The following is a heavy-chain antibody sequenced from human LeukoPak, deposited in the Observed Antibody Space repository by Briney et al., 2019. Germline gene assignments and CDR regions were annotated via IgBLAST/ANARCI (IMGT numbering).Heavy chain of an antibody. Sequence: SVKVSCKASGLTFTSSAMQWVRQARGQRLEWIGWIVVGSGNTNYAQKFQERVTITRDMSTSTAYMELSSLRSEDTAVYYCAADDGDYNDWYFDLWGRGTLVTVSS. CDR2: IVVGSGNT. CDR1: GLTFTSSA. J-gene: IGHJ2*01. V-gene: IGHV1-58*02. D-gene: IGHD4-17*01. CDR3: AADDGDYNDWYFDL.